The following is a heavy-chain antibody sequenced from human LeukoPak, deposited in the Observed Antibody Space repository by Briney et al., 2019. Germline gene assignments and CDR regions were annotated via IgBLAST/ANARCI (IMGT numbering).Heavy chain of an antibody. CDR2: INPNSGGT. CDR1: GYTFTGYY. Sequence: ASVKVSCKASGYTFTGYYMHWVRQAPGQGLEWMGWINPNSGGTSFAQKFQGRVTMTRDTSISTAYMELSSLRSEDTAVYYCARGAHFLAYCGGDCYSHSFDIWGQGTMVTVSS. D-gene: IGHD2-21*02. CDR3: ARGAHFLAYCGGDCYSHSFDI. J-gene: IGHJ3*02. V-gene: IGHV1-2*02.